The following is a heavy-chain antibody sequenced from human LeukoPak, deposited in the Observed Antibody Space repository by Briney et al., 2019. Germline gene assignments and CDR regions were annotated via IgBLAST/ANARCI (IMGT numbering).Heavy chain of an antibody. V-gene: IGHV3-21*01. D-gene: IGHD2-15*01. CDR3: ARGSWSSFDY. CDR2: ISSSSSYI. CDR1: GFSFSNYG. J-gene: IGHJ4*02. Sequence: NPGGSLRLSCAASGFSFSNYGMNWVRQAPGKGLEWVSSISSSSSYIYYADSVKGRFTISRDNAKNSLYLQMNSLRAEDTAVYYCARGSWSSFDYWGQGTLVTVSS.